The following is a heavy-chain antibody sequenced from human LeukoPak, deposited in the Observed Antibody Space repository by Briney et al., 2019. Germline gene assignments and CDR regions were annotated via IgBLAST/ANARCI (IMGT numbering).Heavy chain of an antibody. V-gene: IGHV4-34*01. CDR3: ARDSGRGSGSYSIDFDY. CDR1: GGSFSGYY. D-gene: IGHD3-10*01. Sequence: SETLSLTCAVYGGSFSGYYWSWIRQPPGKGLEWIGYIYHSGSTYYNPSLKSRVTISVDRSKNQFSLKLSSVTAADTAVYYCARDSGRGSGSYSIDFDYWGQGTLVTVSS. J-gene: IGHJ4*02. CDR2: IYHSGST.